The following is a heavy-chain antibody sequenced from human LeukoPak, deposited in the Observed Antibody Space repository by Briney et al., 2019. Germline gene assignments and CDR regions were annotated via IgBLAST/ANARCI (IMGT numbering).Heavy chain of an antibody. Sequence: SETLSLTCTVSGGSISSGSYYWRWIRQPAGKGLEWIGRIYTSGSTKYNPSLKSRVTISVDTSKNPFSLKLSSVTAADAAVYYCARLSNDDRGVHHWFFDLWGRGTLVTVSS. CDR1: GGSISSGSYY. V-gene: IGHV4-61*02. J-gene: IGHJ2*01. CDR2: IYTSGST. CDR3: ARLSNDDRGVHHWFFDL. D-gene: IGHD1-1*01.